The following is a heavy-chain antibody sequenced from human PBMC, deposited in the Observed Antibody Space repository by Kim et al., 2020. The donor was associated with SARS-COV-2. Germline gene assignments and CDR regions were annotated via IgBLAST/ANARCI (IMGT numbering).Heavy chain of an antibody. J-gene: IGHJ4*02. CDR3: ARDRIVGATIPIDY. V-gene: IGHV1-69*04. Sequence: APKFQGSVTITTDKATSTAYMELRSLRSEDTAVYYCARDRIVGATIPIDYWGQGTLVTVSS. D-gene: IGHD1-26*01.